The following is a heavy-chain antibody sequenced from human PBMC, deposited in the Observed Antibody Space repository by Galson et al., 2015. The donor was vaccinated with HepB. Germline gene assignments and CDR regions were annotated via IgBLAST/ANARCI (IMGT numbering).Heavy chain of an antibody. D-gene: IGHD5-12*01. CDR2: IRYTGDT. J-gene: IGHJ4*02. V-gene: IGHV4-59*08. CDR1: HGSIHNYY. Sequence: TLSLTCSVSHGSIHNYYWSWIRQAPGNRPEWIGYIRYTGDTTYNPSLGYRVGMSVDASINQVSLWLTSGTAADTAIYYCARHPGRGSVGYAFDLWGQETLVTVSA. CDR3: ARHPGRGSVGYAFDL.